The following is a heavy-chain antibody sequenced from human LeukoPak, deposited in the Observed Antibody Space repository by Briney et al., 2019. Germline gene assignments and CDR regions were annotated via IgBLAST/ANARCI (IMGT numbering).Heavy chain of an antibody. CDR1: GLTFRNAW. D-gene: IGHD4-17*01. J-gene: IGHJ4*02. CDR2: IKSETDGGTT. V-gene: IGHV3-15*01. CDR3: TTDPGDYEIY. Sequence: GGSLRLSCAASGLTFRNAWMSWVRQAPGKGLEWVGRIKSETDGGTTDYAAPVKGRFTISRDDSKNMLYQQMNSLKTEDTAVYYCTTDPGDYEIYWGQGTLVTVSS.